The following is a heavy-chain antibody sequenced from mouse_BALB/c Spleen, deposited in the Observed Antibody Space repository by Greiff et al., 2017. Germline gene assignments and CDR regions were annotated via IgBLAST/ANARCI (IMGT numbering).Heavy chain of an antibody. Sequence: EVKLQESGPGLVKPSQSLSLTCTVTGYSITSDYAWNWIRQFPGNKLEWMGYISYSGSTSYNPSLKSRISITRDTSKNQFFLQLNSVTTEDTATYYCARKAQDHYYFDYWGQGTTLTVSS. V-gene: IGHV3-2*02. CDR3: ARKAQDHYYFDY. J-gene: IGHJ2*01. CDR1: GYSITSDYA. CDR2: ISYSGST. D-gene: IGHD1-3*01.